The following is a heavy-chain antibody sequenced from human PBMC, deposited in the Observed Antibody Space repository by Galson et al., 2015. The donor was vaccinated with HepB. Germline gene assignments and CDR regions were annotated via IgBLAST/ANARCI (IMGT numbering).Heavy chain of an antibody. CDR3: ARVADVDYGDHSFFDY. V-gene: IGHV3-21*05. CDR2: ISSSSLYT. Sequence: SLRLSCAASGFTFNNYGIHWVRQAPGKGLEWLSYISSSSLYTNYADSVKGRFTIPRDNAKNSLNLQMNSLRVDDTAVYYCARVADVDYGDHSFFDYWGQGALVTVSS. CDR1: GFTFNNYG. J-gene: IGHJ4*02. D-gene: IGHD4-23*01.